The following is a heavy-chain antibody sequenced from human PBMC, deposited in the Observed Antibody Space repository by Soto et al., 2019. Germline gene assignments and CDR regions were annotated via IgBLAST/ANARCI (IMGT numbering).Heavy chain of an antibody. V-gene: IGHV1-8*01. CDR3: ASGTYYDYVWGSYRQGAFDI. J-gene: IGHJ3*02. CDR1: GSTFTSYD. Sequence: QVQLVQSGAEVKKPGASVKVSCKASGSTFTSYDINWVRQATGQGLEWMGWMNTNSGNTSYAQKFQGRVTMTRNTSISEDYMELNSLRSEDTAVYYCASGTYYDYVWGSYRQGAFDIWGQGTMVTVSS. D-gene: IGHD3-16*02. CDR2: MNTNSGNT.